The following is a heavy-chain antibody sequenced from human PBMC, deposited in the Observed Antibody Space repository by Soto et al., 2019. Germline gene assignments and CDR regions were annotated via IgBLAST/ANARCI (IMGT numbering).Heavy chain of an antibody. Sequence: ASVKVSCKASGSTFTSYDSNWVRQATGQGLEWMGWMNPNSGNTGYAQKFQGRVTMTRNTSISTAYMELSSLRSEDTAVYYCARGRIGRKAAAGTYFDYWGQGTLVTSPQ. V-gene: IGHV1-8*01. CDR3: ARGRIGRKAAAGTYFDY. CDR2: MNPNSGNT. CDR1: GSTFTSYD. J-gene: IGHJ4*02. D-gene: IGHD6-13*01.